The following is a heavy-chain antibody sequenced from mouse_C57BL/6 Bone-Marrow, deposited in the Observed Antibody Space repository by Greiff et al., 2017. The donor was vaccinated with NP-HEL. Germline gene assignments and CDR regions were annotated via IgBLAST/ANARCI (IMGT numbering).Heavy chain of an antibody. Sequence: QVHVKQSGAELAKPGASVKLSCKASGYTFTSYWMHWVKQRPGQGLEWIGYINPSSGYTKYNQKFKDKATLTADKSSSTAYMQLSSLTYEDSAVYYCARSRWLLRSGLAYWGQGTTLTVSS. J-gene: IGHJ2*01. V-gene: IGHV1-7*01. CDR2: INPSSGYT. CDR3: ARSRWLLRSGLAY. CDR1: GYTFTSYW. D-gene: IGHD2-3*01.